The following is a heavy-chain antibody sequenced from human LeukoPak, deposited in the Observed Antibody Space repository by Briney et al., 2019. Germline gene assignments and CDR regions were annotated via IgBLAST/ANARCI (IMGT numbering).Heavy chain of an antibody. Sequence: APVKVSCKASGGTFSSYAISWVRQAPGQGLEWMGRIIPILGIANYAQKFQGRVTITADKSTSTAYMELSSLRSEDTAVYYCARDVGYYYDSSGPIFDYWGQGTLVTVSS. CDR3: ARDVGYYYDSSGPIFDY. CDR2: IIPILGIA. CDR1: GGTFSSYA. J-gene: IGHJ4*02. D-gene: IGHD3-22*01. V-gene: IGHV1-69*04.